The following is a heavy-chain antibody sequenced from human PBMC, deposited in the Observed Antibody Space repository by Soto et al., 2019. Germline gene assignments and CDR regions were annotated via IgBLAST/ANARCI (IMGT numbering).Heavy chain of an antibody. V-gene: IGHV4-61*01. CDR3: ARAKTTVIVPENY. CDR2: IYNSGTT. Sequence: TSETLSLTCTVSGDSVNSGTYYWSWIRQPPGKGLEWIGYIYNSGTTKYNPSLKSRVTISVDTSKNQFSLNLSSVTAADTAVYFCARAKTTVIVPENYGGQGTLVTVSS. CDR1: GDSVNSGTYY. D-gene: IGHD3-22*01. J-gene: IGHJ4*02.